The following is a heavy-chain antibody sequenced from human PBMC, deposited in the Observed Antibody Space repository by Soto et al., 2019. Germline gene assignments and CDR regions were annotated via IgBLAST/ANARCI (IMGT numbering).Heavy chain of an antibody. J-gene: IGHJ4*02. CDR1: GGSISSSSDY. CDR3: ARQDATMGYYAFWSGFPVAH. D-gene: IGHD3-3*01. Sequence: SETLSLTCTVSGGSISSSSDYWGWVRQSPGKGLEWIGSIYYAGDTQYNPSLKSRVTLSVDRSNNQFSLKVTSVTAADTAVYYCARQDATMGYYAFWSGFPVAHWGQGTLVTVSS. V-gene: IGHV4-39*01. CDR2: IYYAGDT.